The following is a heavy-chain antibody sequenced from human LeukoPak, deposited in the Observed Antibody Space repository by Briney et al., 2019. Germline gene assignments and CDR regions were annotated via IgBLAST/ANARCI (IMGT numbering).Heavy chain of an antibody. J-gene: IGHJ5*02. D-gene: IGHD4-17*01. CDR3: ARADYGDYVWFDP. Sequence: GASVKVSCKASGYTFTGYYMHWVRQAPGQGLEWMGRINPNSGGTNYAQKFQGRVTMTRDTSISTAYMELSRLRSDDTAVYYCARADYGDYVWFDPWDRGTLVTVSS. V-gene: IGHV1-2*06. CDR1: GYTFTGYY. CDR2: INPNSGGT.